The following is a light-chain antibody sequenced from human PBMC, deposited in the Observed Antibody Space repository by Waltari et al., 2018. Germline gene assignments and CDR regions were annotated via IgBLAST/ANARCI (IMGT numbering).Light chain of an antibody. CDR1: SFNIGFNT. CDR3: AAWDDNLNGWA. J-gene: IGLJ3*02. CDR2: TDN. V-gene: IGLV1-44*01. Sequence: QSVLTQPPSASGTPGQRVTISCSGSSFNIGFNTVSWYQQVPGAAPRILMYTDNQRPSGVPDRFSGSKSGSSASLAISGLRPEDEADYYCAAWDDNLNGWAFGGGTKVTVL.